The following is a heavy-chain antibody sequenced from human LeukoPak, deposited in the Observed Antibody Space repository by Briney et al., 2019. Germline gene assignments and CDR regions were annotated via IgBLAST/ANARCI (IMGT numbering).Heavy chain of an antibody. D-gene: IGHD3-22*01. J-gene: IGHJ4*02. CDR3: ASSHDSSGND. V-gene: IGHV3-7*01. CDR1: GFSFSSYW. Sequence: GGSLRLSCVASGFSFSSYWMAWVRQAPGKGPEWVANIKYDGSHKYYVNSVKGRFTISRDNAKNSVYLQMNSLRVDDTAVYFCASSHDSSGNDWGQGTMVTVSS. CDR2: IKYDGSHK.